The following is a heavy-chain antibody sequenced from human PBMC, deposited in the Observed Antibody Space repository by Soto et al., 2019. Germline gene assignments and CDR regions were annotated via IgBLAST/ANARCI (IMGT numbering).Heavy chain of an antibody. CDR3: AKDRGCITIFCPEGYYYYGMDV. CDR1: GFTFSSYG. J-gene: IGHJ6*02. Sequence: QVQLVESGGGVVQPGRSLRLSCAASGFTFSSYGMHWVRQAPGKGLEWVAVISYDGSNKYYADSVKGRFTISRDNSKNTLYLKMNSLRAEDTAVYYCAKDRGCITIFCPEGYYYYGMDVWGQGTTVTVSS. CDR2: ISYDGSNK. D-gene: IGHD3-9*01. V-gene: IGHV3-30*18.